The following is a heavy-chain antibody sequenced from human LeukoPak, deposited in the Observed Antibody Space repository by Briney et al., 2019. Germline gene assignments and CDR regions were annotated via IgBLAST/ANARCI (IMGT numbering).Heavy chain of an antibody. V-gene: IGHV4-34*01. CDR2: INHSGST. J-gene: IGHJ4*02. Sequence: PSETLSLTCAVYGGSFSGYYWSWIRQPPGKGLEWIGEINHSGSTNYNPSLKSRVTISVDTSKNQFSLKLSSVTAADTAVYYCASSRYGPGRPVYYWGQGTLVTVSS. D-gene: IGHD3-10*01. CDR1: GGSFSGYY. CDR3: ASSRYGPGRPVYY.